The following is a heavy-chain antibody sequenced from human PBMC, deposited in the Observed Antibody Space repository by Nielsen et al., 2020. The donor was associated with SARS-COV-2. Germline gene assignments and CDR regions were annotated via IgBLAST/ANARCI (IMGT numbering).Heavy chain of an antibody. CDR1: GYTFTRYA. V-gene: IGHV1-3*01. Sequence: ASVQVSCKASGYTFTRYAIHWVRQAPGQRLEWMGWINAGNGNTKYSQKLQGRVTITRDTSASTAYMELSSLRSEDTAVYYCARDALLWFGELRNWFDPWGQGTLVTVSS. J-gene: IGHJ5*02. CDR3: ARDALLWFGELRNWFDP. D-gene: IGHD3-10*01. CDR2: INAGNGNT.